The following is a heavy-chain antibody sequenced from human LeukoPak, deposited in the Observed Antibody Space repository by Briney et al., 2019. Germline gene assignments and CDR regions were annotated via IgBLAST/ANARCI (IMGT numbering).Heavy chain of an antibody. CDR1: GGSISSYY. J-gene: IGHJ4*02. V-gene: IGHV4-59*12. D-gene: IGHD2-21*02. CDR3: ARDYCGGDCYVDY. CDR2: IYYSGST. Sequence: SETLSLTCTVSGGSISSYYWSWIRQPPGKGLEWIGYIYYSGSTYYNPSLKSRVTISVDTSKNQFSLKLSSVTAADTAVYYCARDYCGGDCYVDYWGQGTLVTVSS.